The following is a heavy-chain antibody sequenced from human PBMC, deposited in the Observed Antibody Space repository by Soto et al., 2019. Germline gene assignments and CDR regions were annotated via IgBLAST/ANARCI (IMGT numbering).Heavy chain of an antibody. CDR3: ARMDAVKNSGWLQFDF. Sequence: QVQLVQSGAEVKKPGASVKVSCKASGYSFTSYFVHWVRQAPGQGLEWMGIINPSGGGTRYAEKFQGRVAMTTDTSASTVYMELSSLRSEDTAMYYCARMDAVKNSGWLQFDFWGQGTLVTVSS. D-gene: IGHD5-12*01. V-gene: IGHV1-46*01. CDR1: GYSFTSYF. J-gene: IGHJ4*02. CDR2: INPSGGGT.